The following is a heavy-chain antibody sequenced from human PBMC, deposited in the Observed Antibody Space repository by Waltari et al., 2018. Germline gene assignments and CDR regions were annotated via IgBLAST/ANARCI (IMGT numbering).Heavy chain of an antibody. Sequence: LVQPGGSLRLSCAASGFTFSSYWMSWVRQAPGKGLEWVANIKQDGSEKYYVDSVKGRFTISRDNAKNSLYLQMNSLRAEDTAVYYCAREGGYNTYYYDSSGYSPNVFDYWGQGTLVTVSS. CDR3: AREGGYNTYYYDSSGYSPNVFDY. V-gene: IGHV3-7*01. CDR1: GFTFSSYW. J-gene: IGHJ4*02. CDR2: IKQDGSEK. D-gene: IGHD3-22*01.